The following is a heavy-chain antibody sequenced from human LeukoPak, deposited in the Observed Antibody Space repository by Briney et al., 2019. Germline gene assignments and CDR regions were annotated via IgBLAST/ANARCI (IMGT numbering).Heavy chain of an antibody. V-gene: IGHV1-69*05. CDR3: ARGPALYDSSGYYYVPLDY. D-gene: IGHD3-22*01. CDR1: GGTFSSYA. J-gene: IGHJ4*02. Sequence: GASVKVSCKASGGTFSSYAISWVRQAPGQGLEWMGGIIPIFGTANYAQKFQGRVTITTDESTSTAYMELSSLRSEDTAVYYCARGPALYDSSGYYYVPLDYWGQGTLVTVSS. CDR2: IIPIFGTA.